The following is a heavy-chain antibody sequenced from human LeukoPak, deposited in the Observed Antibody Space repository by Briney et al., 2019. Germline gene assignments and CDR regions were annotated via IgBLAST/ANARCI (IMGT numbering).Heavy chain of an antibody. CDR1: GGSMRSYY. J-gene: IGHJ5*02. V-gene: IGHV4-59*01. CDR3: ARGHTESADDYGNWFHP. Sequence: SETLSLTCTVSGGSMRSYYWSWIRQPPGKGLEWIGYIYYSGTTKYNPSLKSRVTISVDTSKNQFSLKLNSLTTADTAVYYCARGHTESADDYGNWFHPWGQGTLVTVSS. CDR2: IYYSGTT. D-gene: IGHD5-12*01.